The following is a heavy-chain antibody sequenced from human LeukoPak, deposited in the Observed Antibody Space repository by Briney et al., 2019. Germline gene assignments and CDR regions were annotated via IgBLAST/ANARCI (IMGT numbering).Heavy chain of an antibody. CDR2: IHTSGST. CDR1: GGSISSYY. CDR3: ARAGYCSSTSCYYYFDY. V-gene: IGHV4-4*07. J-gene: IGHJ4*02. Sequence: SETLSLTCTVSGGSISSYYWSWIRQPAGKGLEWIGRIHTSGSTNYNPSLKSRVTMSVDTSKSQFSLKLSSVTAADTAVYYCARAGYCSSTSCYYYFDYWGQGTLVTVSS. D-gene: IGHD2-2*01.